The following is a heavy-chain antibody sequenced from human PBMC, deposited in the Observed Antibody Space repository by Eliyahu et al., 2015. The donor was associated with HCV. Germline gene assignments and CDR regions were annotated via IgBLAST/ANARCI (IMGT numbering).Heavy chain of an antibody. CDR3: AKDTLLSSSWTFDY. Sequence: EVQLVESGGGLVQPGGSLRLSCAASGFTFSSYAMNWVRQAPGKGLEWVSTISDTGSGTYYADSVKGRFTISRDNSKNTLYLQMHSLRADDTAVYYCAKDTLLSSSWTFDYWGQGTLVTVSS. V-gene: IGHV3-23*04. CDR2: ISDTGSGT. D-gene: IGHD6-13*01. J-gene: IGHJ4*02. CDR1: GFTFSSYA.